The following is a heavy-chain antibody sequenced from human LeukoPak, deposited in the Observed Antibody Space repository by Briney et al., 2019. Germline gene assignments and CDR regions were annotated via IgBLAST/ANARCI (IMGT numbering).Heavy chain of an antibody. D-gene: IGHD1-26*01. J-gene: IGHJ4*02. V-gene: IGHV3-23*01. CDR1: GFTFSSYA. CDR2: ISGSGGST. CDR3: AKDLGGSYYTFDY. Sequence: GGSLRLSCAASGFTFSSYAMSWVRRAPGKGLEWVSAISGSGGSTYYADSVKGRFTISRDNSKNTLYLQMNSLRAEDTAVYYCAKDLGGSYYTFDYWGQGTLVTVSS.